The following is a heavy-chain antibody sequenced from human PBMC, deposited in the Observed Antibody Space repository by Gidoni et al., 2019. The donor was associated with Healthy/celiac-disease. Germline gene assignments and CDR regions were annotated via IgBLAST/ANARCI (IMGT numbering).Heavy chain of an antibody. CDR1: GYTFTGYY. V-gene: IGHV1-2*02. D-gene: IGHD3-9*01. CDR3: AVRDYDIWTGNLGGGDY. J-gene: IGHJ4*02. CDR2: INPNSGGT. Sequence: QVQLVQSGAEVKKPGASVKVSCKASGYTFTGYYMHWVRQAPGQGLEWMGWINPNSGGTNYAQKFQGRVTMTRDTSISTAYMGLSRLRSDDTAVYYCAVRDYDIWTGNLGGGDYWGQGTLVTVSS.